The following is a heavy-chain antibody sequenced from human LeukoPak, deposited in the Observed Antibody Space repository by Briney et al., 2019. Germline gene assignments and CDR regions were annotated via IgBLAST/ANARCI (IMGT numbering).Heavy chain of an antibody. D-gene: IGHD3-10*01. Sequence: GGSLTLSCAASGFTFSSYAMSWVRQAPGKGLEWVSAISGSGGSTYYADSVKGRFTISRDNSKNTLYLQMNSLRAEDTAVYYCAKVPDYYGSGSPSDPWGQGTLVTVSS. CDR2: ISGSGGST. V-gene: IGHV3-23*01. CDR1: GFTFSSYA. CDR3: AKVPDYYGSGSPSDP. J-gene: IGHJ5*02.